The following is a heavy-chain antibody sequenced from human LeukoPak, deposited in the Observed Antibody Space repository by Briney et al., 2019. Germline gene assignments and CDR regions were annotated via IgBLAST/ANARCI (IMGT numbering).Heavy chain of an antibody. Sequence: ASVKVSCKSSGGTFSSYAISWVRQAPGQGLEWMGRVIPILGIANYAQKFQCRAPITADKSTSTAYMELSSLRSEDTAVYYCARWRSRYGDYVAWGQGTLVTVSS. J-gene: IGHJ5*02. CDR1: GGTFSSYA. D-gene: IGHD4-17*01. CDR2: VIPILGIA. CDR3: ARWRSRYGDYVA. V-gene: IGHV1-69*04.